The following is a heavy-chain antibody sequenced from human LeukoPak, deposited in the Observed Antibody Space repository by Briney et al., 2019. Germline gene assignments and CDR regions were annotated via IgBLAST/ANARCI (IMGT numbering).Heavy chain of an antibody. J-gene: IGHJ4*02. CDR1: GFTFSSYG. D-gene: IGHD6-19*01. Sequence: PGGSLRLSCAASGFTFSSYGMHWVRQAPGKGLEWVAVIWYDGSNKYYADSVKGRFTISRHNSKNTLYLQMNSLRAEDTAVYYCARGAVAGPRGYYFDYWGQGTLVTVSS. CDR3: ARGAVAGPRGYYFDY. V-gene: IGHV3-33*08. CDR2: IWYDGSNK.